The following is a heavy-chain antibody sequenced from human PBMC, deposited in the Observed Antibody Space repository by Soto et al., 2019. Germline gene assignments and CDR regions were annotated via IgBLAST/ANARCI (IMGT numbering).Heavy chain of an antibody. CDR1: AFTFSIYS. J-gene: IGHJ4*02. Sequence: SMTLSCPAYAFTFSIYSMGCVRHAPGKGLEWVSAISGSGGSTYYADSVKGRFTISRDNSKNTLYLQMNSLRAEDTAVYYCAKEILNRGGSSFDYWGQGTLVTVSS. CDR2: ISGSGGST. V-gene: IGHV3-23*01. CDR3: AKEILNRGGSSFDY. D-gene: IGHD2-15*01.